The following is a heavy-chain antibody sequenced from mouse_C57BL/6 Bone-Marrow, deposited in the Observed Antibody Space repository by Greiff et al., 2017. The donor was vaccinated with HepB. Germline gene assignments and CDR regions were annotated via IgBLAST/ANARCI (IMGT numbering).Heavy chain of an antibody. J-gene: IGHJ4*01. CDR2: IDPENGDT. CDR1: GYTFTDDY. CDR3: TFNWV. Sequence: VQLQHPGAELVRPGASVKLSCKASGYTFTDDYMHWVKQRPEQGLEWIGWIDPENGDTDYATKFQGKATITADTSSNTAYLPLSSLTSEDTAVYYCTFNWVGGQGTSLTVSS. D-gene: IGHD4-1*01. V-gene: IGHV14-4*01.